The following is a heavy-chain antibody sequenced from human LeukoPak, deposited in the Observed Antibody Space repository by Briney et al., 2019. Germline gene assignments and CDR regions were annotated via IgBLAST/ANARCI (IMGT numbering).Heavy chain of an antibody. Sequence: AGGSLRLSCAASGFTFSSYGMFWVRQAPGKGLEWVAVIWYDGSNKYYADSVKGRFTISRDNSKNTLYLQMNSLRAEDTAIFYCATFRSGWGLDYWGQGTLVTVSS. CDR1: GFTFSSYG. CDR3: ATFRSGWGLDY. CDR2: IWYDGSNK. J-gene: IGHJ4*02. D-gene: IGHD6-19*01. V-gene: IGHV3-33*01.